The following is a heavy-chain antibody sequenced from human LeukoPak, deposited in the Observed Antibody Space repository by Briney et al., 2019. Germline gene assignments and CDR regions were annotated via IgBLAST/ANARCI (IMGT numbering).Heavy chain of an antibody. CDR3: ARSRSGYSYDHAAFDI. CDR2: IDYRGST. D-gene: IGHD5-18*01. CDR1: GDSISSGNYY. V-gene: IGHV4-61*01. Sequence: SETLSLTCTVSGDSISSGNYYWSWIRQPPGKGLEWIAYIDYRGSTTYNPSLKSRVTISVDTSRNQFSLKLSSVTAADTAVYYCARSRSGYSYDHAAFDIWGQGTTVTVSS. J-gene: IGHJ3*02.